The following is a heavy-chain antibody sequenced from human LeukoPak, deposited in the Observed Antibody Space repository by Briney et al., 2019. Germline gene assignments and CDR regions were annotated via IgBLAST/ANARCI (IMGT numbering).Heavy chain of an antibody. D-gene: IGHD6-13*01. J-gene: IGHJ4*02. V-gene: IGHV3-30*04. CDR2: ISYDGSNK. CDR3: ARPLSRAAAHPWSYFDY. Sequence: PGGSLRLSCAASGFTFSSYAMHWVRQAPGKGLEWVAVISYDGSNKYYADSVKGRFTISRDNSKNTLYLQMNSLRAEDTAVYYCARPLSRAAAHPWSYFDYWGQGTLVTVSS. CDR1: GFTFSSYA.